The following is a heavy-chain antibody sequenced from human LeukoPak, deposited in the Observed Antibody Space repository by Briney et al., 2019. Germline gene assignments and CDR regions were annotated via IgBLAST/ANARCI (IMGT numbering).Heavy chain of an antibody. D-gene: IGHD6-19*01. CDR2: IRSKAYGETT. V-gene: IGHV3-49*04. Sequence: QPGRSLRLSCTASGFTFGDYAMSWVRQAPGKGLEWVGFIRSKAYGETTEYAASVKGRFTISRDDSKSVAYLQMNSLKTEDTAVYYCTRAHGGWFDYWGQGTLVTVSS. J-gene: IGHJ4*02. CDR3: TRAHGGWFDY. CDR1: GFTFGDYA.